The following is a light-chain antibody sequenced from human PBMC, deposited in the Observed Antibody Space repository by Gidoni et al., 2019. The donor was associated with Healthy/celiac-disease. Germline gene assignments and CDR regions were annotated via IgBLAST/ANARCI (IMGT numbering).Light chain of an antibody. V-gene: IGKV3-11*01. CDR2: EAS. CDR3: QQRSNWPLT. Sequence: FVLSQSPANLPFSPGEKATLSGRASQSVSSYLAGYQQKPGQAPRLIISEASNRATGIPASFIGRGSGTDFTLTISSLEPEELAVYYCQQRSNWPLTFGGGTKVEIK. J-gene: IGKJ4*01. CDR1: QSVSSY.